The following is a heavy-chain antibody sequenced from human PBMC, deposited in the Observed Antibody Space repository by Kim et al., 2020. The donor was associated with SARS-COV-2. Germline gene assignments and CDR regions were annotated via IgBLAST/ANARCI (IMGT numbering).Heavy chain of an antibody. D-gene: IGHD4-17*01. CDR2: INTNTGNP. J-gene: IGHJ5*02. CDR3: ARDLRGTVTTIRWFDP. CDR1: GYTFTSYA. Sequence: ASVKVSCKASGYTFTSYAMNWVRQAPGQGLEWMGWINTNTGNPTYAQGFTGRFVFSLDTSVSTAYLQISSLKAEDTAVYYCARDLRGTVTTIRWFDPWGQGTLVTVSS. V-gene: IGHV7-4-1*02.